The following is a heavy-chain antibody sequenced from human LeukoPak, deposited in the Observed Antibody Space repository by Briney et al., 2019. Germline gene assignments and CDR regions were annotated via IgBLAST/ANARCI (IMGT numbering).Heavy chain of an antibody. CDR2: ISTNGGHT. J-gene: IGHJ4*02. CDR3: VKDLLGYCSSTSYYATGPFDY. V-gene: IGHV3-64D*09. Sequence: GGSLSLSCSASGFSFSNYAMHWVRQAQGKGLEYVSAISTNGGHTYYAYSVQGRFTISRDDSKNTLYLQMSSLRAEDTALYYCVKDLLGYCSSTSYYATGPFDYWGQGTLVTVSS. D-gene: IGHD2-2*01. CDR1: GFSFSNYA.